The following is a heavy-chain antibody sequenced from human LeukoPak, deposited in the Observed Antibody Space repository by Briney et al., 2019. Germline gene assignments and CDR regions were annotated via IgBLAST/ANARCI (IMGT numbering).Heavy chain of an antibody. CDR3: RMVRGVTNFDY. J-gene: IGHJ4*02. D-gene: IGHD3-10*01. CDR1: GFTFSSYA. V-gene: IGHV3-23*01. CDR2: ISGSGGST. Sequence: GGSLRLSCAASGFTFSSYAMSWVRQAPGKGLEWVSAISGSGGSTYYADPVKGRFTISRDNSKNTLYLQMNSLRAEDTAVYYCRMVRGVTNFDYWGQGTLVTVSS.